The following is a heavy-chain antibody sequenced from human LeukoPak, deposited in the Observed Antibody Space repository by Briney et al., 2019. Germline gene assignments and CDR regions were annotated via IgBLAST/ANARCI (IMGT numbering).Heavy chain of an antibody. V-gene: IGHV1-18*01. D-gene: IGHD3-9*01. CDR1: GYTFTGYG. CDR3: ARFYYDILTAYYMAAGPYNWFDP. Sequence: GASVKVSCKASGYTFTGYGISWVRQAPGQGLEWMAWISAYNGHTNYAQHFRGRVTMTTETSTRTAYMELISLRSEDKAVYYVARFYYDILTAYYMAAGPYNWFDPWGQGTLVTVSS. CDR2: ISAYNGHT. J-gene: IGHJ5*02.